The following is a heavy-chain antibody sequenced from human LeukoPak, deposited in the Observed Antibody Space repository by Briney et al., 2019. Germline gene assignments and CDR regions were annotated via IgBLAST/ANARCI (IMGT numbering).Heavy chain of an antibody. V-gene: IGHV4-59*01. Sequence: SETLSLTCTVSGGSISSYYWSWIRQPPGKSLGWIGYIYYSGITNYHPSLKSRVTISVDTSKLQFALKLSSVTAAGTAVYYCAREPTLPGSYDYWGQGTLVTVSS. D-gene: IGHD7-27*01. CDR1: GGSISSYY. J-gene: IGHJ4*02. CDR3: AREPTLPGSYDY. CDR2: IYYSGIT.